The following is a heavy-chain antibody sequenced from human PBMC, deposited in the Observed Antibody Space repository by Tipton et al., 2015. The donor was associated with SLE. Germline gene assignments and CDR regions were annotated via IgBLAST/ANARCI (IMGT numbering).Heavy chain of an antibody. CDR2: IYYSGST. D-gene: IGHD2-21*02. CDR3: ARWGMTAIWGFDL. CDR1: GGSLSGYY. J-gene: IGHJ3*01. Sequence: TLSLTCAVYGGSLSGYYWSWIRRPPGVGLEWIGYIYYSGSTNYNPSLKSRVTISVDTSKNQFSLNLSSVTTADTAVYYCARWGMTAIWGFDLWGLGTMVTVSS. V-gene: IGHV4-59*01.